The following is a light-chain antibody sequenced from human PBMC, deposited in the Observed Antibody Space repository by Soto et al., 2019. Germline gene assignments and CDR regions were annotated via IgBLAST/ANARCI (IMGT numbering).Light chain of an antibody. V-gene: IGLV2-14*01. Sequence: QSVLTQPASVSGSPGQSITISCTGTSSDVGAYNYVSWYQQHPGKVPKLIIFEVGNRPSGVSHRFSGSKSGNTASLTISVLQAEDEADYYCSSFTTTYIYVFGTGTKVTVL. CDR3: SSFTTTYIYV. J-gene: IGLJ1*01. CDR2: EVG. CDR1: SSDVGAYNY.